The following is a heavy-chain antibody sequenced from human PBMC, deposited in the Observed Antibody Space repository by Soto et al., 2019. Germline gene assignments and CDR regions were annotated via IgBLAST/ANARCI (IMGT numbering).Heavy chain of an antibody. CDR3: ARDALALDTAMADLDY. CDR2: ISSNGSTI. V-gene: IGHV3-11*01. CDR1: GFTFSDYY. D-gene: IGHD5-18*01. J-gene: IGHJ4*02. Sequence: GGSLRLSCAAAGFTFSDYYMSWIRQAPGKGLEWVSYISSNGSTIYYADSVKGRFTISRDNTKNSLYLQMNSLRAEDTAVYYCARDALALDTAMADLDYWGQGTLVTVSS.